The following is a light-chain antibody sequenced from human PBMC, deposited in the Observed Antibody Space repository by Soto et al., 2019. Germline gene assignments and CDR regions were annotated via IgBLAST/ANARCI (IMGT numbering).Light chain of an antibody. CDR3: QQYDNWPPLT. Sequence: EIVLTQSPGTLSLSPGERATLSCRASQSVNNNYLAWYQQRPGQAPRLLISGASSRATGIPDRFSGSGSGTDFTLTISSLQSEDFAVYFCQQYDNWPPLTFGGGSKVEI. CDR1: QSVNNNY. J-gene: IGKJ4*01. V-gene: IGKV3-20*01. CDR2: GAS.